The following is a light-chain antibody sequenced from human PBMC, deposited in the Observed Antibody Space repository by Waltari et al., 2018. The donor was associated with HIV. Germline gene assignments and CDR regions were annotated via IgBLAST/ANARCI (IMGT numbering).Light chain of an antibody. J-gene: IGKJ2*01. V-gene: IGKV2-30*01. Sequence: DVVMTQSPLSLPVTLGQPASISCRSSQSLVYKDGNTYLNWFHQRPGQSPRRLIYKVSNRDSGVPDRFSGSGSGTDFTLKINRVEAEDVGDYYCIQGTSWPYTFGQGTKLEIE. CDR3: IQGTSWPYT. CDR2: KVS. CDR1: QSLVYKDGNTY.